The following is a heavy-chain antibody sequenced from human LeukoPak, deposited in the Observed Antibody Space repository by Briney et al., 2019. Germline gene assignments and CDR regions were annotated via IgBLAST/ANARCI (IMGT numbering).Heavy chain of an antibody. Sequence: GGSLRVSCAASGFTFSSHAMSWVRQAPGKGLEWVSAISASGDGIYYTDSVKGRFTMSRDNSKDTLYLQMNSLRADDTAVYYCAKTPGGAAGNRDFDHWGQGALVTVSS. D-gene: IGHD6-13*01. CDR1: GFTFSSHA. V-gene: IGHV3-23*01. CDR3: AKTPGGAAGNRDFDH. CDR2: ISASGDGI. J-gene: IGHJ4*02.